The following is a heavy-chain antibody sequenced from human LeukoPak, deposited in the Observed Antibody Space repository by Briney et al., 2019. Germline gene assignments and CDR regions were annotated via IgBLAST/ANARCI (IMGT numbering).Heavy chain of an antibody. Sequence: GGSLRLSCAASGFTFSKAWMSWVRQAPGKGLEWVSAISGSGGSTYYADSVKGRFTISRDNSKNTLYLQTNSLRAEGTAVYYCAKDRTGYSSAFFDYWGQGTLVTVSS. CDR2: ISGSGGST. D-gene: IGHD6-19*01. J-gene: IGHJ4*02. CDR3: AKDRTGYSSAFFDY. V-gene: IGHV3-23*01. CDR1: GFTFSKAW.